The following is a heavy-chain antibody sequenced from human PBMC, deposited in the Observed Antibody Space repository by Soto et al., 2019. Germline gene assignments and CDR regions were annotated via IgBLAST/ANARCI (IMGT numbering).Heavy chain of an antibody. CDR3: LCESHHSSGVMGRFDY. D-gene: IGHD2-8*01. CDR1: GDSVSSNSAA. CDR2: AYYRSKWYI. Sequence: SQTLSLTCVISGDSVSSNSAAWNWIRQSPSRGLEWLGRAYYRSKWYIDYAGSVDGRMTISPDTSKNQLSLQLYSMTPEDTAVYFCLCESHHSSGVMGRFDYWGQGTLVTVSS. V-gene: IGHV6-1*01. J-gene: IGHJ4*02.